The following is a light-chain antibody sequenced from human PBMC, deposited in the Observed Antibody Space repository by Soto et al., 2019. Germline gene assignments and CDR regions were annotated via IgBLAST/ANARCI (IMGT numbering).Light chain of an antibody. CDR3: CSYAGSYDWV. CDR2: DVS. V-gene: IGLV2-11*01. J-gene: IGLJ3*02. Sequence: QSALTQPRSVSGSPGQSVTISCTGTSSDVGGYNYVSWYQQHPGKAPKLMIYDVSKRPSGVPDRFSGSKCGNTASLTISGLQAEDEGDYYCCSYAGSYDWVFGGGTKLTVL. CDR1: SSDVGGYNY.